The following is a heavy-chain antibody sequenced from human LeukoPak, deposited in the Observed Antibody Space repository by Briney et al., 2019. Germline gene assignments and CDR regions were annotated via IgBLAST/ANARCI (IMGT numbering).Heavy chain of an antibody. J-gene: IGHJ4*02. V-gene: IGHV4-31*03. D-gene: IGHD5-24*01. Sequence: PSQTLSLTCTVSGGSISSGGYYWSWIRQHPGKGLEWIGCIYYSGTTYYHPSLTSRVAISVDTSKNQFSLKLSSVTAADTAVYYCARGTSRDGYNVYFDYWGQGTLVTVSS. CDR3: ARGTSRDGYNVYFDY. CDR1: GGSISSGGYY. CDR2: IYYSGTT.